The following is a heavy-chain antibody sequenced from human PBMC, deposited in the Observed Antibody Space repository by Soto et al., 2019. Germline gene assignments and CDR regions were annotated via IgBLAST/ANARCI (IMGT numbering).Heavy chain of an antibody. CDR1: GYTFTSYY. J-gene: IGHJ4*02. V-gene: IGHV1-46*03. CDR2: INPSGGST. Sequence: QVQLVQSGAEVTKPGASVKVSCKASGYTFTSYYMHWVRQAPGQGLEWMGIINPSGGSTSYAQKFQGRVTMTRDTSTSTVYMELSSLRSEDTAVYYCARGAAICSGGSCYLDYWGQGTLVTVSS. D-gene: IGHD2-15*01. CDR3: ARGAAICSGGSCYLDY.